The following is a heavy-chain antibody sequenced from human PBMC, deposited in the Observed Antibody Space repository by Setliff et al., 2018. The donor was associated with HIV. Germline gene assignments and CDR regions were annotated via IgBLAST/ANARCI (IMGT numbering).Heavy chain of an antibody. CDR2: ISSSSSTI. CDR3: ARPLLRTNTVYGILGNWFDS. V-gene: IGHV3-48*04. J-gene: IGHJ5*01. D-gene: IGHD2-8*01. Sequence: GESLKISCAASGFTFSSYSMNWVRQAPGKGLEWISYISSSSSTIYYADSVKGRFTVSRDNAKNSLYLQMNSLRAEDTAVYYCARPLLRTNTVYGILGNWFDSWGRGTLVTVSS. CDR1: GFTFSSYS.